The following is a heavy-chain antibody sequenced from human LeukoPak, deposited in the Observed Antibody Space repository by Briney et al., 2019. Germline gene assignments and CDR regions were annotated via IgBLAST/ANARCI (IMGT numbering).Heavy chain of an antibody. CDR3: TTESAYCGGDCYSGY. CDR2: IKSKTDGGTT. D-gene: IGHD2-21*02. V-gene: IGHV3-15*01. CDR1: GFTFSNAW. J-gene: IGHJ4*02. Sequence: PGGSLRLSCAASGFTFSNAWMSRVRQAPGKGLEWVGRIKSKTDGGTTDYAAPVKGRFTISRDDSKNTLYLQMNSLKTEDTAVYYCTTESAYCGGDCYSGYWGQGTLVTVSS.